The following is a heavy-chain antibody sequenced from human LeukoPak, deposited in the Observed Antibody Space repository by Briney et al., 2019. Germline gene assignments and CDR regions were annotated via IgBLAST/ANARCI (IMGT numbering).Heavy chain of an antibody. V-gene: IGHV3-30-3*01. CDR1: GFTFSSYA. D-gene: IGHD1-26*01. CDR3: ARGSSGSYAYYFDY. CDR2: ISYDGSNK. Sequence: QPGGSLRLSCAASGFTFSSYAMHWVRQAPGKGLEWVAVISYDGSNKYYADSVKGRFTISRDNSKNTLYLQMNSLRAEDTAVYYCARGSSGSYAYYFDYWGQGTLVTVSS. J-gene: IGHJ4*02.